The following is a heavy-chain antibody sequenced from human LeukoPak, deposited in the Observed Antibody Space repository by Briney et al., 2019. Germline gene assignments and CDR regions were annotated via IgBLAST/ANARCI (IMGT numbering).Heavy chain of an antibody. Sequence: ASVKVSCKASGYTFTNYAMHWVRQAPGQSLEWMGWINGGNGNTKYSQKFQGRVTITRDTSASTAYMELSSLRSEDTAVYYCATDIGHCSGGSCYSVRAFDIWGQGTMVTVSS. CDR2: INGGNGNT. D-gene: IGHD2-15*01. V-gene: IGHV1-3*01. J-gene: IGHJ3*02. CDR1: GYTFTNYA. CDR3: ATDIGHCSGGSCYSVRAFDI.